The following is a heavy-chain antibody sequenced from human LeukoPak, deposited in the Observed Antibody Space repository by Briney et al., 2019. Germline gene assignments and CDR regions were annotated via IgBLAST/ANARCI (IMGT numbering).Heavy chain of an antibody. Sequence: GSVKVSCKASGYTFTSYGISWVRQAPGQGLEGMGWISAYNGNTNYAKKLQGRFTMTTDTSTSTAYMELRSLRSDDTDVYYCAADRKRDYGDYWGQGTLVTVSS. CDR1: GYTFTSYG. V-gene: IGHV1-18*01. D-gene: IGHD4/OR15-4a*01. J-gene: IGHJ4*02. CDR2: ISAYNGNT. CDR3: AADRKRDYGDY.